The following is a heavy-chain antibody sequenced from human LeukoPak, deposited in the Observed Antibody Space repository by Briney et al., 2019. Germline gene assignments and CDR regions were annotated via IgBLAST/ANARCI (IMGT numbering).Heavy chain of an antibody. CDR3: ARDHLYGYGYYGMDV. CDR1: GCTFTSYG. CDR2: ISGYNGNI. D-gene: IGHD5-18*01. Sequence: AVKVSCKASGCTFTSYGISWVRQPPAQELEWMEWISGYNGNINYAQNLQDRVTMTTDTFTSTAYMDLRSLRSYDTAVYYCARDHLYGYGYYGMDVWGQGTTVTVSS. J-gene: IGHJ6*02. V-gene: IGHV1-18*01.